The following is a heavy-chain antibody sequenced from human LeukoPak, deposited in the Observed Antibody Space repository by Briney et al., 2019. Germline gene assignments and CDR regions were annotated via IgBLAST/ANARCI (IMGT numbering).Heavy chain of an antibody. J-gene: IGHJ4*02. V-gene: IGHV1-8*01. CDR1: GYAFSTSD. CDR3: ARRYSGVMQGHFDY. CDR2: MNPNSGNA. D-gene: IGHD5-12*01. Sequence: GASVKVSYKASGYAFSTSDINWVRQATGQGLEWMGWMNPNSGNAGYAQKFQGRVTMTRDTSISAAYMELSSLRSEDTAVYYCARRYSGVMQGHFDYWGQGTLVTVSS.